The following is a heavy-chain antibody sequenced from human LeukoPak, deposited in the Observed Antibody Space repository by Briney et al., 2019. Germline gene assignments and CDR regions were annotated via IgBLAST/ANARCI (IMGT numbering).Heavy chain of an antibody. CDR3: ARAERWLGQFDY. D-gene: IGHD5-24*01. CDR2: IYTSGST. CDR1: GGSISSGSYY. Sequence: SETLSLTCTVSGGSISSGSYYWSWIRQPAGKGLEWIGRIYTSGSTNYNPSLKSRVTISVDTSKNQFSLKLSSVTAADTAVYYCARAERWLGQFDYWGQGTLVTVSS. J-gene: IGHJ4*02. V-gene: IGHV4-61*02.